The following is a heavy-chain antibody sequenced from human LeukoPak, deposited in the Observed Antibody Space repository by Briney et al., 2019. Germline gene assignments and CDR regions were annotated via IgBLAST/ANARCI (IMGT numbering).Heavy chain of an antibody. CDR2: INHSGST. Sequence: SETLSLTCAVYGGSFSGYYWSWIRQPPGKGLEWIGEINHSGSTNYNPSLKSRVTISVDTSQKQFSLKLNSVNAADTAVYFCARSEVGWYFDLWGRGTLVTVSS. V-gene: IGHV4-34*01. CDR3: ARSEVGWYFDL. CDR1: GGSFSGYY. D-gene: IGHD3-3*01. J-gene: IGHJ2*01.